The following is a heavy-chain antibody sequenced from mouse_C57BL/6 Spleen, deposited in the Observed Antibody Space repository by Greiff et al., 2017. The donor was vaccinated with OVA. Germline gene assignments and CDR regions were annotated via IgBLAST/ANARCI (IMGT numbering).Heavy chain of an antibody. Sequence: VQLQQSGAELVRPGASVKLSCTASGFNIKDDYMHWVKQRPEQGLEWIGWIDPENGDTEYASKFQGKATITADTSSNTAYLQLSSLTSEDTAVYFCTPGRLREFAYWGAGTLVTVSA. D-gene: IGHD2-4*01. CDR3: TPGRLREFAY. CDR2: IDPENGDT. V-gene: IGHV14-4*01. CDR1: GFNIKDDY. J-gene: IGHJ3*01.